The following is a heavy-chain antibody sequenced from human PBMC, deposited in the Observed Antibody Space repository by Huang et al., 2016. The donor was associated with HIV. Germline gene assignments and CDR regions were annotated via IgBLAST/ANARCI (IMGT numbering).Heavy chain of an antibody. D-gene: IGHD6-19*01. CDR2: IYYSGNT. CDR1: GGSISSSSYY. CDR3: ARHGRVAGHYYNNMDV. J-gene: IGHJ6*02. Sequence: LHLQESAPGLVKSSETLSLKCTVSGGSISSSSYYWGWIRQPPGKGPEWIGSIYYSGNTYYNPPLKSRVTISVDTSKNQFSLKVNSVTAADTAVYYCARHGRVAGHYYNNMDVWGRGTTVTVSS. V-gene: IGHV4-39*01.